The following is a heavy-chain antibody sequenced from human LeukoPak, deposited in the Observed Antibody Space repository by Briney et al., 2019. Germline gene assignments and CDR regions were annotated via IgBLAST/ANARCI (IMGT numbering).Heavy chain of an antibody. V-gene: IGHV1-18*01. D-gene: IGHD2-2*01. J-gene: IGHJ6*03. CDR2: ISAYNGNT. Sequence: ASVKVSCKASGYTFTSYGISWVRQAPGQGLEWMGWISAYNGNTNYAQKLQGRVTMTTDTSTSTAYMELRSLRSDDTAVYYCARVTLFYCSSTSCHQNRYYMDVWGKGTTVTVSS. CDR3: ARVTLFYCSSTSCHQNRYYMDV. CDR1: GYTFTSYG.